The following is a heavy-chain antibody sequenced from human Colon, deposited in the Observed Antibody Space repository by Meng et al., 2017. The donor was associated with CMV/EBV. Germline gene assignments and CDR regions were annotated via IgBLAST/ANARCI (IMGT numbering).Heavy chain of an antibody. CDR2: IKQDGSEQ. V-gene: IGHV3-7*01. CDR1: EFTFSDYW. CDR3: AKGQGILYD. Sequence: GESLKISCVASEFTFSDYWMSWVRQAPGKGLEWVANIKQDGSEQNYADSVKGRFTMSRDNARNSLFLQMNSLRAEDTAVYYCAKGQGILYDWGQGTLVTVSS. J-gene: IGHJ4*02. D-gene: IGHD1-14*01.